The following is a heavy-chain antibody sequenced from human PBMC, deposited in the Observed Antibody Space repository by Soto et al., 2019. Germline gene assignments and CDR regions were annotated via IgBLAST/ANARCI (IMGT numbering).Heavy chain of an antibody. CDR3: ATGLFVPDNYFYYGVDV. V-gene: IGHV4-59*01. CDR2: IYFGGST. J-gene: IGHJ6*02. CDR1: GGSFGNYY. D-gene: IGHD2-21*01. Sequence: QVQLQESGPGLVKPSETLSLACNVSGGSFGNYYWSWIRQPPGKGLEWIGDIYFGGSTNYNPSLKSRATISIDTSKHQLALRLSSVTAADSAVYYCATGLFVPDNYFYYGVDVWGHGTAVTISS.